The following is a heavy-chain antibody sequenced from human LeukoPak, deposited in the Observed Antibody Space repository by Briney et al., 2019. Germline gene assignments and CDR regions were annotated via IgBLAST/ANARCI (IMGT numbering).Heavy chain of an antibody. Sequence: ASVKVSCKASGYTLTDYYMHWVRQAPGQGLEWMGRINPNSGGTNYAQKFQGRVTMTRDTSISTVYMELNRLRSDDTAVYYCARVGYYESSGYYEYWGQGTLVTVSS. D-gene: IGHD3-22*01. CDR1: GYTLTDYY. CDR3: ARVGYYESSGYYEY. J-gene: IGHJ4*02. V-gene: IGHV1-2*06. CDR2: INPNSGGT.